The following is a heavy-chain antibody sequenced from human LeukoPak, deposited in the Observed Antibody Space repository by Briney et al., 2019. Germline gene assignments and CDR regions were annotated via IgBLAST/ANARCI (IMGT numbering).Heavy chain of an antibody. CDR1: GYTFTGYY. D-gene: IGHD3-22*01. Sequence: ASVKVSCKASGYTFTGYYMHWVRQAPGQGLEWMGWINPNSGGTNYAQKFQGRVTMTRDTSISTAYMELSRLRSDDTAVYYCARGPYYYDSSGYYQIDYWGQGTLVTVSS. CDR3: ARGPYYYDSSGYYQIDY. J-gene: IGHJ4*02. V-gene: IGHV1-2*02. CDR2: INPNSGGT.